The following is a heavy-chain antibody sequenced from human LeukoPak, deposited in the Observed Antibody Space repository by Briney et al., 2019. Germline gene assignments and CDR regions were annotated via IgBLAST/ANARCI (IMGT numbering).Heavy chain of an antibody. V-gene: IGHV5-51*01. J-gene: IGHJ6*02. D-gene: IGHD6-19*01. CDR1: GYRFARYW. Sequence: GESLKISCKGSGYRFARYWIGWVRQMPGKGLEWMGNIYPGDSDTRYSPPFQGQVTISADKSINTAYLQWSSLKASDSAMYYCARRLAVAGRGYYGMDVWGQGTTVTVSS. CDR2: IYPGDSDT. CDR3: ARRLAVAGRGYYGMDV.